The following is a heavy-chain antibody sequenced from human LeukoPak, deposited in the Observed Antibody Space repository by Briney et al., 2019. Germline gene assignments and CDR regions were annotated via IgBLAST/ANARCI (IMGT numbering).Heavy chain of an antibody. V-gene: IGHV5-51*01. J-gene: IGHJ4*02. CDR1: GYTFTHQW. D-gene: IGHD3-10*01. CDR3: ARHSDVIGAI. Sequence: NPGESLKISCKASGYTFTHQWIGWVRQQSGSGLEWMGIIYPRDSDTGYSPSFQGHVTISADTSINTAYLEWSRLEASDTAIYYCARHSDVIGAIWGQGTLVTVSS. CDR2: IYPRDSDT.